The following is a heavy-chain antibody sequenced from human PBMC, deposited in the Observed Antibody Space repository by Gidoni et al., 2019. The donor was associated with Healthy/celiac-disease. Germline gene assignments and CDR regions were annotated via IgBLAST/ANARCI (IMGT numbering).Heavy chain of an antibody. CDR1: GYPFPSYY. Sequence: QVQLVQSGAEVKKPGASVKVSCKESGYPFPSYYMHWVRQAPGQGLEWMGIINPSGGSTSYAQKFQGRVTMTRDTSTSTVYMELSSLRSEDTAVYYCARVNGGMDYGDLRYDYWGQGTLVTVSS. J-gene: IGHJ4*02. D-gene: IGHD4-17*01. CDR3: ARVNGGMDYGDLRYDY. CDR2: INPSGGST. V-gene: IGHV1-46*01.